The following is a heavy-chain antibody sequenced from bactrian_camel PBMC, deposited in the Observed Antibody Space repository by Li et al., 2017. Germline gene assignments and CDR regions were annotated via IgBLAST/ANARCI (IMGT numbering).Heavy chain of an antibody. Sequence: HVQLVESGGRSVQAGGCLRLSCEASGYRYASYCMGWFRQAPGREREGVATLTVDGKTNYADSVKGRFTISRDNAKNTVFLQMNSLKPEDTALYYCAANKVPCYVRYGGSWSKSRDFAYWAQGTQVTVS. CDR1: GYRYASYC. V-gene: IGHV3S53*01. CDR3: AANKVPCYVRYGGSWSKSRDFAY. J-gene: IGHJ6*01. CDR2: LTVDGKT. D-gene: IGHD6*01.